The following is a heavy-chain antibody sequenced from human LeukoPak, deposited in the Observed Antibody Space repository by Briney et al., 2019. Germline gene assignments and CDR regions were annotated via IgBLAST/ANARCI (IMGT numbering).Heavy chain of an antibody. J-gene: IGHJ4*02. CDR2: INHSGST. CDR3: ARVGYGSGSYRPSYYFDY. D-gene: IGHD3-10*01. Sequence: PSEALSLTCAVYGGSFSGYYWSWIRQPPGKGLEWIGEINHSGSTNYNPSLKSRVTISVDTSKNQFSLKLSSVTAADTAVYYCARVGYGSGSYRPSYYFDYWGQGTLVTVSS. V-gene: IGHV4-34*01. CDR1: GGSFSGYY.